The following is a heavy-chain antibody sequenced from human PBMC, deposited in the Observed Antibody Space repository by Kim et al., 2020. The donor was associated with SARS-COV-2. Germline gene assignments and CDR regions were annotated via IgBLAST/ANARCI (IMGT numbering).Heavy chain of an antibody. D-gene: IGHD6-13*01. V-gene: IGHV1-8*01. Sequence: KFQGRVTMTRNTSISTAYMELSSLRSEDTAVYYCARGDSSSWGGRNWFDPWGQGTLVTVSS. J-gene: IGHJ5*02. CDR3: ARGDSSSWGGRNWFDP.